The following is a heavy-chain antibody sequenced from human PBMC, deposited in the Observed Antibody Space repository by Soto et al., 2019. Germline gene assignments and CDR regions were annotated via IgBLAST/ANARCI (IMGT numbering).Heavy chain of an antibody. CDR1: GYTLTELS. D-gene: IGHD2-2*01. V-gene: IGHV1-24*01. CDR3: ATGAPGMPDIVVVPDANTAMAH. J-gene: IGHJ4*02. CDR2: FDPEDGET. Sequence: ASVKVSCKVSGYTLTELSMHWVRQAPGKGLEWMGGFDPEDGETIYAQKFQGRVTMTEDTSTDTAYMELSSLRSEDTAVYYCATGAPGMPDIVVVPDANTAMAHWGQGTLVTGSS.